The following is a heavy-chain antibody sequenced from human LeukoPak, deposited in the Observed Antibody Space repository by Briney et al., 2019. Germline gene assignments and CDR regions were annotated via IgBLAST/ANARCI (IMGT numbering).Heavy chain of an antibody. J-gene: IGHJ4*02. Sequence: GGSLRLSCAASGFTFGDYGMSWVRQAPGKGLEWVSGINWNGGSTGYADSVKGRLTISRDNAKNSLYLQMNSLRAEDTALYYCARSARGVSGFYFDYWGQGTLVTVSS. D-gene: IGHD3-10*01. V-gene: IGHV3-20*04. CDR1: GFTFGDYG. CDR2: INWNGGST. CDR3: ARSARGVSGFYFDY.